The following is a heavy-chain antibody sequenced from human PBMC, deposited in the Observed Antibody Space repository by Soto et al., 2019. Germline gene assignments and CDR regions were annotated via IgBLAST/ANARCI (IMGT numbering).Heavy chain of an antibody. CDR2: SYYSGST. J-gene: IGHJ6*01. D-gene: IGHD5-18*01. Sequence: SETLSLTCTVSGSSISSSSYYWGWIRQPPGKGLEWIGSSYYSGSTYYNPSLKSRVTISVDTSKNQFSLKLSSVTAADTAVYYCACIFSGGYGYGFYYYGMDVWGQGTRVTVS. CDR3: ACIFSGGYGYGFYYYGMDV. CDR1: GSSISSSSYY. V-gene: IGHV4-39*01.